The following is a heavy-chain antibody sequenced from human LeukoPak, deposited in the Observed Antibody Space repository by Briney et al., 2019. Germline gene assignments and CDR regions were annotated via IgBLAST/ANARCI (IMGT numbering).Heavy chain of an antibody. CDR1: GGSISSYY. D-gene: IGHD3-22*01. J-gene: IGHJ2*01. CDR2: IYYSGST. V-gene: IGHV4-59*01. CDR3: AREGDYYDSSGPLRYFDL. Sequence: MPSETLSLTCTVSGGSISSYYWSWIRQPPGKGLEWIGYIYYSGSTNYNPSLKSRVTISVDTSKNQFSLKLSSVTAADTAVYYCAREGDYYDSSGPLRYFDLWGRGTLVTVSS.